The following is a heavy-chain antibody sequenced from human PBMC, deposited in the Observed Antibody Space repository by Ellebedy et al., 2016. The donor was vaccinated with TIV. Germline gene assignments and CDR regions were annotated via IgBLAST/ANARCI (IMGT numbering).Heavy chain of an antibody. CDR2: INHSGST. CDR3: ARGLYYYYYYMDV. V-gene: IGHV4-34*01. Sequence: GSLRLSXAVYGGSFSGYYWSWIRQPPGKGLEWIGEINHSGSTNYNPSLKSRVTISVDTSKNQFSLKLSSVTAADTAVYYCARGLYYYYYYMDVWGKGTTVTVSS. J-gene: IGHJ6*03. CDR1: GGSFSGYY.